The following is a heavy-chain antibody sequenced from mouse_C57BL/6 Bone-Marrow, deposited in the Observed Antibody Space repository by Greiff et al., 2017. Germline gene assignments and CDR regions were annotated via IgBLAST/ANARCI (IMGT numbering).Heavy chain of an antibody. V-gene: IGHV1-81*01. D-gene: IGHD2-3*01. CDR2: IYPRSGNT. Sequence: VQLQQSGAELARPWASVKLSCKASGYTFTSYGISWVKQRTGQGLEWIGEIYPRSGNTYYNEKFKGKATLTADKSSSTAYMELRSLTSEDSAVYFCARSWILEAMDYWGQGTSVTVSS. J-gene: IGHJ4*01. CDR1: GYTFTSYG. CDR3: ARSWILEAMDY.